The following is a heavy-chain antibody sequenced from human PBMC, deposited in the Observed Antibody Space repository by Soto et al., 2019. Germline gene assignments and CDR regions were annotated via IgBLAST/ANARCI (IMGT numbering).Heavy chain of an antibody. CDR1: GGSFGDFY. D-gene: IGHD2-21*02. V-gene: IGHV4-34*01. CDR2: ISHDGGT. CDR3: TRDGDGRMTTNPYYYYGMDV. Sequence: SETLSLTCAFYGGSFGDFYWSWVRQSPGKGLEWVGVISHDGGTKYNPSVKRRVSIAVDTSKKQFSLNLSVVTAADTAVYYCTRDGDGRMTTNPYYYYGMDVWGPGLTVTVSS. J-gene: IGHJ6*02.